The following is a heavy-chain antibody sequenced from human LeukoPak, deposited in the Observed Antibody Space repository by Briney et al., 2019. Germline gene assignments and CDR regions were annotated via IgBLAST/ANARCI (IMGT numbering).Heavy chain of an antibody. V-gene: IGHV4-38-2*02. CDR2: IYHNVNT. D-gene: IGHD3-22*01. J-gene: IGHJ4*02. Sequence: KPSETLSLTCTVFGSSINSVYSWGWIRQPPGKGLEWIGSIYHNVNTYYNSSLKSRVTISVHTSENQFSLKLSSVTAADTAVYYCASYKTYYDSSGNPFDYWGQGTLVTVSS. CDR1: GSSINSVYS. CDR3: ASYKTYYDSSGNPFDY.